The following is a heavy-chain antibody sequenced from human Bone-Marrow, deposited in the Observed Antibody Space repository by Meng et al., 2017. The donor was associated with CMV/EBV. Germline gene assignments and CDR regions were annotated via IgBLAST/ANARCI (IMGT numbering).Heavy chain of an antibody. CDR3: ARVIYDILDY. CDR2: IYYSGST. CDR1: GGSISSYY. J-gene: IGHJ4*01. Sequence: GSLRLSCTVSGGSISSYYWSWIRQPPGKGLEWIGYIYYSGSTNYNPSLKSRVTISVDTSKKQFSLRLSSVTAADTAVYYCARVIYDILDYWGHGTLVTVSS. D-gene: IGHD3-9*01. V-gene: IGHV4-59*12.